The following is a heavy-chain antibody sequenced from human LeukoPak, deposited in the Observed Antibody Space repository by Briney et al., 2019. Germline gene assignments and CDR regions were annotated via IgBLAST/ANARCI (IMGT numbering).Heavy chain of an antibody. V-gene: IGHV4-39*07. CDR3: ARSGTSTSRARFDY. J-gene: IGHJ4*02. CDR2: IYYSGST. Sequence: SETLSLTCTVSGGSISSSSYYWGWIRQPPGKGLEWIGSIYYSGSTYYNPSLKSRVTISLDTSNNQFSLKLNSVTAADTAVYYCARSGTSTSRARFDYWGQGTLVTVSS. D-gene: IGHD2-2*01. CDR1: GGSISSSSYY.